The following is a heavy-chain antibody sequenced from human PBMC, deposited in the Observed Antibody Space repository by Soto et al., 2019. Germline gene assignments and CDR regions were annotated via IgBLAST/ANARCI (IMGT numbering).Heavy chain of an antibody. Sequence: SATLSLTCTFTGCSISSSIYYWGWIRHPPGKGLEWIGSIYYSGYTYYNPSLKSRVTISVDTSKNQFSLKLSSVTAADTAVYYCARHNGPLYVGYYYDMDVWGQGTTVT. CDR3: ARHNGPLYVGYYYDMDV. CDR1: GCSISSSIYY. J-gene: IGHJ6*02. V-gene: IGHV4-39*01. D-gene: IGHD3-16*01. CDR2: IYYSGYT.